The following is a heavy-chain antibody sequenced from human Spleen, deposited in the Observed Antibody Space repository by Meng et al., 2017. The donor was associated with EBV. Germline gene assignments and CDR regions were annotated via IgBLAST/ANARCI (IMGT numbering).Heavy chain of an antibody. V-gene: IGHV4-30-2*01. J-gene: IGHJ4*02. CDR3: AGGPTAMVTYFDY. D-gene: IGHD5-18*01. Sequence: LQLKGSGSALVKPFHNLCLTCAVSGVSISSGGYSWSWIRQPPGKGLEWIGYMNHSGSTYNNPSLKSRVTISVDRSKNQFSLKLSSVTAADTAVYYCAGGPTAMVTYFDYWGQGTLVTVSS. CDR2: MNHSGST. CDR1: GVSISSGGYS.